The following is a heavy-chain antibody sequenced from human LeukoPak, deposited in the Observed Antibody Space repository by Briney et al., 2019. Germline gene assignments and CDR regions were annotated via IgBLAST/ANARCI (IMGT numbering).Heavy chain of an antibody. J-gene: IGHJ6*03. Sequence: ASVKVSCKVSGYTLTELSMHWVRQAPGQGLEWMGWINPNSGGTNYAQKFQGRVTMTRDTSISTAYMELSRLRSDDTAVYYCARGPVTMVRGWPYYYYYMDVWGKGTTVTVSS. CDR3: ARGPVTMVRGWPYYYYYMDV. V-gene: IGHV1-2*02. CDR1: GYTLTELS. D-gene: IGHD3-10*01. CDR2: INPNSGGT.